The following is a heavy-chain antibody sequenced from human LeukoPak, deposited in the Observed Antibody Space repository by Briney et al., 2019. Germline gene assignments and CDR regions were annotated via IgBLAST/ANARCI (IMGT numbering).Heavy chain of an antibody. D-gene: IGHD6-19*01. J-gene: IGHJ4*02. Sequence: GGSLRLSCAAYGFTFSTYDMNWVRQAPGKGLEWVSFISNSGNIIKYADSVKGRFTISRDNSKNTLYLQMNSLRAEDTAVYYCAKDLGAVAGTVDYWGQGTLVTVSS. CDR1: GFTFSTYD. CDR2: ISNSGNII. V-gene: IGHV3-48*01. CDR3: AKDLGAVAGTVDY.